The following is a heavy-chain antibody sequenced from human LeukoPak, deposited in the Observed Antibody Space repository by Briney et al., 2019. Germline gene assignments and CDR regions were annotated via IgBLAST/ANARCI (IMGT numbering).Heavy chain of an antibody. D-gene: IGHD3-22*01. CDR2: IYYSGST. Sequence: SETLSLTCTVSGGSISSSSYYWGWIRQPPGKGLEWIGSIYYSGSTYYNPSLKSRVTISVDTSKNQFSLKLSSVTAADTAVYYCARQGYYYDSSGTQDAFDIWGQGTMVTVSS. CDR3: ARQGYYYDSSGTQDAFDI. CDR1: GGSISSSSYY. J-gene: IGHJ3*02. V-gene: IGHV4-39*01.